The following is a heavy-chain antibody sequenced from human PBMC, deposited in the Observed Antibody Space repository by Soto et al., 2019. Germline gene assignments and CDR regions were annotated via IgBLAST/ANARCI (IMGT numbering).Heavy chain of an antibody. D-gene: IGHD3-9*01. V-gene: IGHV3-7*01. Sequence: GESLKISCAASGFTFSSYWMSWVRQAPGKGLEWVANIKQDGSEKYYVDSVKGRFTISRDNAKNSLYLQMNSLRAEDTAVYYCARNPYDILTGYYVDYWGQGTLVTVSS. CDR2: IKQDGSEK. J-gene: IGHJ4*02. CDR3: ARNPYDILTGYYVDY. CDR1: GFTFSSYW.